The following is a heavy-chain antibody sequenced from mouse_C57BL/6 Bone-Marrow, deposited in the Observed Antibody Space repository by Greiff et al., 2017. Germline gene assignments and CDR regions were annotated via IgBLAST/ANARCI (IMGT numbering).Heavy chain of an antibody. V-gene: IGHV1-50*01. CDR1: GYTFTSYW. J-gene: IGHJ3*01. CDR3: ARLRAWFAY. CDR2: IDPSDSYT. Sequence: QVQLQQPGAELVKPGASVKLSCKASGYTFTSYWMQWVKQRPGQGLEWIGEIDPSDSYTNYNQKFKGKATLTVDTSSSTAYMQLSSLTSEDSAVYYCARLRAWFAYWGQGTLGTVSA. D-gene: IGHD1-1*01.